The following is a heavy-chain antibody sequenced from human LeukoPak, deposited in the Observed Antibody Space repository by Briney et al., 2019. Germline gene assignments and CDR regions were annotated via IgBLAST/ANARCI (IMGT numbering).Heavy chain of an antibody. J-gene: IGHJ4*02. CDR2: IYYSGST. V-gene: IGHV4-59*01. Sequence: SETLSLTCTHPGGSTRVETRSCMPPPPGKRLEWIGYIYYSGSTNYHPCLKSRVTIAVDTSKNQFSLRLSSVTAADTAVYYCAMEYSSSWYYCDYCGQGTLVTVSS. CDR3: AMEYSSSWYYCDY. CDR1: GGSTRVET. D-gene: IGHD6-13*01.